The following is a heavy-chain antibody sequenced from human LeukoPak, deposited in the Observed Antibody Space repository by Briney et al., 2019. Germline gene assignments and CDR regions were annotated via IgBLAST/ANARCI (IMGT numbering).Heavy chain of an antibody. J-gene: IGHJ4*02. V-gene: IGHV3-7*01. CDR2: IKQDGSEK. CDR3: ASQSAAYDFWSGYKYYFDY. D-gene: IGHD3-3*01. Sequence: GSLRLSCAASGFTFSSYWMSWVRQAPGKGLEWVANIKQDGSEKYYVDSVKGRFTISRDNAKNSLYLQMNSLRAEDTAVYYCASQSAAYDFWSGYKYYFDYWGQGTLVTVSS. CDR1: GFTFSSYW.